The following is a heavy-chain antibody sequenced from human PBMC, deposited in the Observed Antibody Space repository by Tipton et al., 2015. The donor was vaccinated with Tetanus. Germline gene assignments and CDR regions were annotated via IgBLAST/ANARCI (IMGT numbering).Heavy chain of an antibody. CDR1: GASINAGGYL. D-gene: IGHD5-24*01. CDR3: ARHLYGYWFDP. J-gene: IGHJ5*02. CDR2: IYFEGST. V-gene: IGHV4-39*02. Sequence: TLSLTCTVSGASINAGGYLWTWVRQHPGKGLEWIASIYFEGSTYHSPSLKSRLTIEVDTSQNLFSLKLTSVTAADTAVYYCARHLYGYWFDPWGQGALVTVSS.